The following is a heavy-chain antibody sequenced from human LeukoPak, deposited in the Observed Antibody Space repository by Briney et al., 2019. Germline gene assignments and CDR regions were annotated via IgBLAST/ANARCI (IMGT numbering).Heavy chain of an antibody. V-gene: IGHV3-23*01. Sequence: GPLRLSCAASGFIFSSYAMSWVRQAPGKGLEWVSAISGSGGSTYYADSVKGRFTISRDNSKNTLYLQMNSQRAEDTAVYYCATSSRASSGYSSLWGQGTLVTVSS. CDR2: ISGSGGST. D-gene: IGHD3-22*01. J-gene: IGHJ4*02. CDR3: ATSSRASSGYSSL. CDR1: GFIFSSYA.